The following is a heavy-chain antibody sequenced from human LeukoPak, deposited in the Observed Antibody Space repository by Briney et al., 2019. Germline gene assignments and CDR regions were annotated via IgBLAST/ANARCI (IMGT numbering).Heavy chain of an antibody. D-gene: IGHD3-9*01. Sequence: GVSLRLSCAASAFTFSSYCMQWVRQAPGKGLVGVAVTWYDGSNKYYTDSVKGRFTISIDNSKNTLYLQMKTLRAEDTAVYYCETQLRYFDWLPLGYWGEGTLVTVSS. CDR1: AFTFSSYC. CDR2: TWYDGSNK. J-gene: IGHJ4*02. V-gene: IGHV3-33*01. CDR3: ETQLRYFDWLPLGY.